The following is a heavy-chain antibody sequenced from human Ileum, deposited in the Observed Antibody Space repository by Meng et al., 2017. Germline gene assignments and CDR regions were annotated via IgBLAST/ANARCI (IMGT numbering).Heavy chain of an antibody. CDR2: VYYSGHT. V-gene: IGHV4-61*03. CDR3: ARTPLYSGSYYFDP. CDR1: GDSVSSDNYY. Sequence: QDSGPGLLVPSGTLSLTCTVSGDSVSSDNYYWSWIRQPPGKGLEWIGYVYYSGHTDCNPSLKSRLSISIDTSKNHFSLKLSSVTAADTAVYYCARTPLYSGSYYFDPWGQGALVTVSS. D-gene: IGHD1-26*01. J-gene: IGHJ4*02.